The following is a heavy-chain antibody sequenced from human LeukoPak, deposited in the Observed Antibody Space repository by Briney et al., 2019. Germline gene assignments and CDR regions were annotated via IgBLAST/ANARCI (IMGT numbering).Heavy chain of an antibody. Sequence: SGRSLRLSCVASGFTFSRHSIHWVRQAPGKGLDWVAVISYDGSSKYYADSVKGRFTISRDNSKNTLYLQMNSLRAEDTALYYCARDGLDYFVMDDWGQGTTVTVSS. CDR3: ARDGLDYFVMDD. V-gene: IGHV3-30-3*01. J-gene: IGHJ6*02. CDR2: ISYDGSSK. CDR1: GFTFSRHS.